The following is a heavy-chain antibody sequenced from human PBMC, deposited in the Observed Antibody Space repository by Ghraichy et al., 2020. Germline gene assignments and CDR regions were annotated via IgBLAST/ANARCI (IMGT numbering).Heavy chain of an antibody. V-gene: IGHV3-23*01. Sequence: GGSLRLSCAASGFTFSTYTMSWVRQAPGKGLEWVSAISSNGVRTYYADSVKGRFTISRDNSKNTQYLQMSSLRVEDTAVYYCARPYGSSSDTKYYFDYWGQGTLVTVSS. CDR3: ARPYGSSSDTKYYFDY. CDR1: GFTFSTYT. J-gene: IGHJ4*02. CDR2: ISSNGVRT. D-gene: IGHD2-2*01.